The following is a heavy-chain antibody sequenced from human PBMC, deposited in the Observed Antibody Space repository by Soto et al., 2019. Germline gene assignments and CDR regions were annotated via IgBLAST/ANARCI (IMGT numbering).Heavy chain of an antibody. CDR3: TRTTDYYYYGMDV. CDR2: IRSKAYGGTT. V-gene: IGHV3-49*04. CDR1: GFTFGDYA. D-gene: IGHD1-1*01. Sequence: GVLRLSCTASGFTFGDYAMSWVRQAPGKGLEWVGFIRSKAYGGTTEYAASVKGRFTISRDDSKSIAYLQMNSLKTEDTAVYYCTRTTDYYYYGMDVWGQGTTVTVSS. J-gene: IGHJ6*02.